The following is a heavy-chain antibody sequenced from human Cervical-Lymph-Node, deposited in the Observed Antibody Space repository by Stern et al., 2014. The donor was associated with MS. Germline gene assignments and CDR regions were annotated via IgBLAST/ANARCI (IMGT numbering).Heavy chain of an antibody. V-gene: IGHV3-7*01. D-gene: IGHD1-26*01. Sequence: EVQLVESGGGLVQPGGSLRLSCATSGFTFSSYWMSWVRQAPGKGLEWVANIKQDGSEKYYVDSVKGRFTITRDNAKNSLYLQMNSLRAEDTAVYYCARDLLGATVFDYWGQGTLVTVSS. CDR1: GFTFSSYW. CDR3: ARDLLGATVFDY. CDR2: IKQDGSEK. J-gene: IGHJ4*02.